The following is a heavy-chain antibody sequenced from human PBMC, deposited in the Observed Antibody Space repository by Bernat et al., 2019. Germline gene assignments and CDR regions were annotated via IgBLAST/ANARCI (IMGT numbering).Heavy chain of an antibody. CDR2: ISATSDTT. D-gene: IGHD3-10*01. Sequence: EVQLLESGGGLVKLGGPLRLPCPASGFALSTFAMTGVRKAQGKGLEWVSSISATSDTTHYAASVKGRFVISRDNSRNTLSLQMDSLRAEDTAIYYCARDPRLGSEIDFWGLGTLVTVSS. CDR3: ARDPRLGSEIDF. J-gene: IGHJ4*02. CDR1: GFALSTFA. V-gene: IGHV3-23*01.